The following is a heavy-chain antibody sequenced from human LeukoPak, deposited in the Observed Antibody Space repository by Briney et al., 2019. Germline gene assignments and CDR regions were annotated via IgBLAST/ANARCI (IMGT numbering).Heavy chain of an antibody. CDR3: ASLTVTFSQNWFDP. V-gene: IGHV4-34*01. CDR1: GGSFSGYY. Sequence: SETLSLTCAVYGGSFSGYYWSWIRQPPGKGLEWIGSIYYSGSTYYNPSLKSRVTISVDTSKNQFSLKLSSVTAADTAVYYCASLTVTFSQNWFDPWGQGTLVTVSS. CDR2: IYYSGST. J-gene: IGHJ5*02. D-gene: IGHD4-11*01.